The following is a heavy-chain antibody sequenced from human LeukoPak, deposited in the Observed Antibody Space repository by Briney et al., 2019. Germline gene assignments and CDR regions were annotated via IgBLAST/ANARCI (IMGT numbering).Heavy chain of an antibody. CDR3: ARNEWLRLGAYSHLDY. CDR2: IYYSGST. D-gene: IGHD5-12*01. CDR1: GGSISSSSYY. J-gene: IGHJ4*02. Sequence: SETLSLTCTVSGGSISSSSYYWGWIRQPPGKGLEWIGSIYYSGSTYYNPSLKSRVTISVDTSKNQFSLKLSSVTAADTAVYYCARNEWLRLGAYSHLDYWGQGTLVTVSS. V-gene: IGHV4-39*01.